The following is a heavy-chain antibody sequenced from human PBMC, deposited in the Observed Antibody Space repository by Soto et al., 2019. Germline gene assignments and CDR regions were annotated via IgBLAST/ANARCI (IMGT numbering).Heavy chain of an antibody. D-gene: IGHD2-8*02. J-gene: IGHJ4*02. CDR2: ISRDGGTK. V-gene: IGHV3-30*03. Sequence: QVQLVESGGGVVQPGRSLRLSCAVSGFTVSTYGMHWVRQAPGKGLEWVAVISRDGGTKYYADSVKGRFTISRDNSRNTLRLEMNSLRGDDRAVYYCTGEVASGYWGQGTLVTGSS. CDR3: TGEVASGY. CDR1: GFTVSTYG.